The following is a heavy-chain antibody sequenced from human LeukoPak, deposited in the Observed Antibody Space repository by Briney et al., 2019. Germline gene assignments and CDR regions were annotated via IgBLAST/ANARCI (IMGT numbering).Heavy chain of an antibody. CDR3: ARDQSYRFGDES. V-gene: IGHV1-69*06. CDR2: IIPMFGTA. J-gene: IGHJ4*02. Sequence: ASVKVSCKASGGTFSRHAISWVRQAPGQGLEWMGGIIPMFGTANYAQKFQGRVTITADKSTSTAYMGLSSLRSEDTAVYYCARDQSYRFGDESWGQGTLVTVSS. D-gene: IGHD3-10*01. CDR1: GGTFSRHA.